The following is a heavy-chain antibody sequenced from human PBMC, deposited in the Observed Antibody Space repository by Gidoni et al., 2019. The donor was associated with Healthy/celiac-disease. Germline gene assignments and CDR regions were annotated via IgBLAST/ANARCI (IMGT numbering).Heavy chain of an antibody. CDR1: GGTFSSYA. V-gene: IGHV1-69*01. J-gene: IGHJ5*02. CDR3: ARDLYREDTAMVNRANWFDP. D-gene: IGHD5-18*01. CDR2: IIPIFGTA. Sequence: QVQLVQSGAEVKKPGSSVKVSCKASGGTFSSYAISWVRQAPGQGLEWMGGIIPIFGTANYAQKFQGRVTITADESTSTAYMELSSLRSEDTAVYYCARDLYREDTAMVNRANWFDPWGQGTLVTVSS.